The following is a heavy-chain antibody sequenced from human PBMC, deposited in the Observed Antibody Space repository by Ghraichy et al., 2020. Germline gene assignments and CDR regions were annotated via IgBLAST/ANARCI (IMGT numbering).Heavy chain of an antibody. CDR1: GFTFTNSW. CDR2: IYSDGSII. Sequence: GGSLRLSCAASGFTFTNSWMHWVRQVPGKELVWVSHIYSDGSIINYVDSVKGRFSIFTDNVKNTLYLQMNSLRVEDSAVYYCARGGDSALEDWGQGTLVTVSS. CDR3: ARGGDSALED. J-gene: IGHJ4*02. V-gene: IGHV3-74*01. D-gene: IGHD2-21*02.